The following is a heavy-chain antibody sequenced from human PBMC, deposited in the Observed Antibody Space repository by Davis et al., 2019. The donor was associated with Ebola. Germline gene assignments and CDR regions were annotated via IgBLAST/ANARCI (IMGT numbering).Heavy chain of an antibody. CDR1: GYTFTTYA. CDR2: ISAYNGNT. D-gene: IGHD5-18*01. Sequence: ASVKVSCKASGYTFTTYAMHWVRQAPGQRLEWMGWISAYNGNTNYAQKLQGRVTMTTDTSTSTAYMELRSLRSDDTAVYYCAREVDTAMEFDYWGQGTLVTVSS. CDR3: AREVDTAMEFDY. J-gene: IGHJ4*02. V-gene: IGHV1-18*01.